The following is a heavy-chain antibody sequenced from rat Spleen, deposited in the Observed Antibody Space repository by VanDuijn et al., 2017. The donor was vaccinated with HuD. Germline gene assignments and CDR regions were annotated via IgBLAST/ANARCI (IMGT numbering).Heavy chain of an antibody. Sequence: EVQLVQSGGGLVQPARSLKLSCAASGFTFSTYGLARVRQAPPKALEWVASITNRGGSTYYRDSVKGRYTISRDNAKSTLYPQMESLRSEDKDTYYGARHSGRVLDYWCQGVMVTVSS. CDR3: ARHSGRVLDY. V-gene: IGHV5S13*01. CDR1: GFTFSTYG. D-gene: IGHD1-1*01. CDR2: ITNRGGST. J-gene: IGHJ2*01.